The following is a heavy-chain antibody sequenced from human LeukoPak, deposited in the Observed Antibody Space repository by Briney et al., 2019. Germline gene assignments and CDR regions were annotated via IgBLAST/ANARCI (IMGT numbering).Heavy chain of an antibody. D-gene: IGHD1-7*01. CDR2: IRYDGSNK. CDR1: GFTFSSYG. Sequence: GGSLRLSGEASGFTFSSYGMHWVRKAPGKGLEWVPFIRYDGSNKYYADSVKGRFTISRDNSKNTLYLHMNTLRPDDTGIYYCAAYHASGTFGYFQHWGQGTLVTVSS. CDR3: AAYHASGTFGYFQH. J-gene: IGHJ1*01. V-gene: IGHV3-30*02.